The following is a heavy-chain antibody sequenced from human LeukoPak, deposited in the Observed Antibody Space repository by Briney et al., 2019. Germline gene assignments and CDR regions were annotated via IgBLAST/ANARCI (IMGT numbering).Heavy chain of an antibody. Sequence: GGSLRLSCAASGFTFSSYAMSWVRQAPGKGLEWVSAISGSGGSTYYADSVKGRLTISRDNSKNTLYLQMNSLRAEDTAVYYCAKGRFVLMVYAISYFDYWGQGTLVTVSS. CDR1: GFTFSSYA. J-gene: IGHJ4*02. CDR3: AKGRFVLMVYAISYFDY. D-gene: IGHD2-8*01. V-gene: IGHV3-23*01. CDR2: ISGSGGST.